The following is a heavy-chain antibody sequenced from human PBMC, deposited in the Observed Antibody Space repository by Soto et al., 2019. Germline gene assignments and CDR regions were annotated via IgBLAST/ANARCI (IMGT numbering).Heavy chain of an antibody. CDR3: ARNPVYCSSTRRYPLYNWFDP. V-gene: IGHV4-59*01. CDR2: IYYSGST. CDR1: GGSISSYY. J-gene: IGHJ5*02. D-gene: IGHD2-2*01. Sequence: SETLSLTCTVSGGSISSYYWSWIRQPPGKGLEWIGYIYYSGSTNYNPSLKSRVTISVDTSKNQFSLKLSSVTAADTAVYYCARNPVYCSSTRRYPLYNWFDPWGQGTLVTVSS.